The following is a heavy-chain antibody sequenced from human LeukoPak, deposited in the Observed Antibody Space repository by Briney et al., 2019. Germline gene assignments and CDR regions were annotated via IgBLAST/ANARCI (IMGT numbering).Heavy chain of an antibody. D-gene: IGHD4-17*01. CDR1: GFTFSNYA. V-gene: IGHV3-23*01. Sequence: GGSLRLSCAASGFTFSNYAMNWVRQAPGKGLEWVSDISASGGNTYYADSVKGRFTISRDNSKNTLYLQMHSLRAEDTAVYYCAKEYGDYGPDWFDPWGQGNLVTVSS. J-gene: IGHJ5*02. CDR2: ISASGGNT. CDR3: AKEYGDYGPDWFDP.